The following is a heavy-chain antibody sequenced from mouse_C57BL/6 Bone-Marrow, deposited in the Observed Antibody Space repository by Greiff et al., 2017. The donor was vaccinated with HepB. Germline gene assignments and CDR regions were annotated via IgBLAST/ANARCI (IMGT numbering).Heavy chain of an antibody. Sequence: EVQGVESGGGLVQPGGSLKLSCAASGFTFSDYYMYWVRQTPEKRLEWVAYISNGGGSTYYPNTVKGRTTISRNNTKNTLYLQMSRLKSEDTAMYYCARQRGKPFYFDYWGQGTTLTVSS. V-gene: IGHV5-12*01. CDR1: GFTFSDYY. J-gene: IGHJ2*01. CDR3: ARQRGKPFYFDY. D-gene: IGHD2-1*01. CDR2: ISNGGGST.